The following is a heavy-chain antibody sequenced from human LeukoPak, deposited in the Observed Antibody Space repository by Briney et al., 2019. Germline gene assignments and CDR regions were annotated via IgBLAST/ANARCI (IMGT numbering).Heavy chain of an antibody. J-gene: IGHJ4*02. Sequence: SETLSLTCTVSGGSISSYYWSWIRQPPGKGLEYTWYIYYSGSTNYNPSLKSRVTIAVHSSKNQFSLKLSSVTAADTAVYYCARVRSLYSGYDSHFDSCGQGTLVTVSS. CDR1: GGSISSYY. CDR3: ARVRSLYSGYDSHFDS. V-gene: IGHV4-59*01. CDR2: IYYSGST. D-gene: IGHD5-12*01.